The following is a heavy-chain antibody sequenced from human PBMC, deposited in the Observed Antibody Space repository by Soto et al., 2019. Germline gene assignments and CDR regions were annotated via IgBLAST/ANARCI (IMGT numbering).Heavy chain of an antibody. J-gene: IGHJ4*02. CDR1: GYTFSGYY. CDR3: ARSLLNVILPLAY. Sequence: QVQLVQSGAEVKKPGASVKVSCKASGYTFSGYYMHWVRQAPGQGLEWMGWINTLSGDTSFPQKFQGRLAMTRATSIDTAFMEVSRLTSDDTAIYYCARSLLNVILPLAYWGQGTLVSVSS. V-gene: IGHV1-2*02. CDR2: INTLSGDT. D-gene: IGHD3-3*02.